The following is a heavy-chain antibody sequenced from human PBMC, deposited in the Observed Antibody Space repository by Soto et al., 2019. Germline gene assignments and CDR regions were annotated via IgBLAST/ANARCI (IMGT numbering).Heavy chain of an antibody. CDR1: GYTFSNYF. D-gene: IGHD2-15*01. J-gene: IGHJ5*02. Sequence: GASVTVSCKASGYTFSNYFINWVRQAPGQGLEWVGVINPKGGATTYAQKFQGRVNMTSDTSTNTIYMTLRSLTSEDTAFYYCARDEGFCSGGSCTGWFDPWGPG. V-gene: IGHV1-46*01. CDR3: ARDEGFCSGGSCTGWFDP. CDR2: INPKGGAT.